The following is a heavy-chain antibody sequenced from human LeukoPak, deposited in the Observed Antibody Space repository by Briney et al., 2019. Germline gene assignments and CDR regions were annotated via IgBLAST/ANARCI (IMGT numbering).Heavy chain of an antibody. D-gene: IGHD6-13*01. J-gene: IGHJ4*02. CDR1: GGSFSGYY. CDR3: ARAFVGIAAAQDY. V-gene: IGHV4-34*01. Sequence: SETLSLTCAVYGGSFSGYYWSWIRQPPGKGLEWIGEINHSGSTNYNPSLKSRVTISVDTSKNQFSLKLSSVTAADTAVYYCARAFVGIAAAQDYWGQGTLVTVSS. CDR2: INHSGST.